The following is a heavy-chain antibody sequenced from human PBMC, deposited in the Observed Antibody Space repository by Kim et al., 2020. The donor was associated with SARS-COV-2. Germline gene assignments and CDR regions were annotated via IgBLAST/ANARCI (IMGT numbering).Heavy chain of an antibody. Sequence: GGSLRLSCAASGFTFSSYSMNWVRQAPGKGLEWVSSISSSSSYIYYADSVKGRFTISRDNAKNSLYLQMNSLRAEDTAVYYCARDPLRFLEWLWGDAFDIWGQGTMVTVSS. V-gene: IGHV3-21*01. J-gene: IGHJ3*02. D-gene: IGHD3-3*01. CDR1: GFTFSSYS. CDR3: ARDPLRFLEWLWGDAFDI. CDR2: ISSSSSYI.